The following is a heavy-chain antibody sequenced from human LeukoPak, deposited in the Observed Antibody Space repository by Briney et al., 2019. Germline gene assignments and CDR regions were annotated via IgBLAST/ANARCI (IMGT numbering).Heavy chain of an antibody. Sequence: PSETLSLTCTVSGVSIRSHYWIWIRQPPGKGLGWVGDISYSGSTNYNPALKSRVTISVDTSKNQFSLRLTSVTAADTAVYYCARDGEGDEGWDYWGQGTLVTVSS. V-gene: IGHV4-59*11. CDR3: ARDGEGDEGWDY. D-gene: IGHD2-15*01. CDR2: ISYSGST. CDR1: GVSIRSHY. J-gene: IGHJ4*02.